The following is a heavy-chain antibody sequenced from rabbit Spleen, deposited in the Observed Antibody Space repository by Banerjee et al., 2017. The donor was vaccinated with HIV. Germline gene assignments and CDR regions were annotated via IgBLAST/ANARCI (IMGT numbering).Heavy chain of an antibody. J-gene: IGHJ2*01. CDR2: IYTNDGDT. CDR3: AMNYVNAFDP. Sequence: QEQLEESGGDLVKPEGSLTLTCTASGFSFSSNWICWVRQAPVKGLEWIACIYTNDGDTDYANWPKGRFTISKTSSTTVTLQMTSLSSADTATYFCAMNYVNAFDPWGQGTLVTVS. CDR1: GFSFSSNW. V-gene: IGHV1S45*01. D-gene: IGHD1-1*01.